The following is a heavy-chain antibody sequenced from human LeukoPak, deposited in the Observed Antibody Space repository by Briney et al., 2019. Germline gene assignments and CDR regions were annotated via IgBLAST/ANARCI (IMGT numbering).Heavy chain of an antibody. D-gene: IGHD1-26*01. CDR1: GGTFSSYA. CDR2: ITPIFGTA. V-gene: IGHV1-69*06. Sequence: ASVKVSCKASGGTFSSYAISWVRQAPGQGLEWMGGITPIFGTANYAQKFQGRVTITADKSTGTAYMELSSLRSEDTAVYYCARVYRPGGFDYWGQGTPVTVSS. CDR3: ARVYRPGGFDY. J-gene: IGHJ4*02.